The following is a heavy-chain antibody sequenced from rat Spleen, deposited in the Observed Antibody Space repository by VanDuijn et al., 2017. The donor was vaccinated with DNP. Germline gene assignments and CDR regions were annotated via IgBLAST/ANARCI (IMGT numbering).Heavy chain of an antibody. D-gene: IGHD1-12*03. CDR2: LSYDGSST. CDR3: ARGGLLSRGAMDA. Sequence: EVQLVESGGGLVQPGRSLKLSCAASGFTFSDSFVAWARQAPKKGLEWVASLSYDGSSTYYGDSVKGRFSISRDNTKSTLFLQMNSLRSEDTATYYCARGGLLSRGAMDAWGQGTSVTVSS. CDR1: GFTFSDSF. V-gene: IGHV5-22*01. J-gene: IGHJ4*01.